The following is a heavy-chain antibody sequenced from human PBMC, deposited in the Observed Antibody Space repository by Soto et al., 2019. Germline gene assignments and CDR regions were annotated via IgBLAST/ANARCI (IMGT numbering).Heavy chain of an antibody. D-gene: IGHD4-17*01. V-gene: IGHV4-59*01. CDR2: IYYSGST. CDR1: GGSISSYY. Sequence: SETLSLTCTVSGGSISSYYWSWIRQPPGKGLEWIGYIYYSGSTNYNPSLKSRVTISVDTSKNQFSLKLSSVTAADTAVYYCARHSTVTTPIDYFDYWGQGTLVTVSS. J-gene: IGHJ4*02. CDR3: ARHSTVTTPIDYFDY.